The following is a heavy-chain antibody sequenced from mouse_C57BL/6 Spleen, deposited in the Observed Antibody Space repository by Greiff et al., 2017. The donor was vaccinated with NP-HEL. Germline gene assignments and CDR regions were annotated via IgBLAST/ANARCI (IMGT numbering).Heavy chain of an antibody. CDR1: GYTFTSYW. CDR3: ARSPYYDYDGGRWYFEV. J-gene: IGHJ1*03. CDR2: IDPSDSET. Sequence: QVQLQQPGAELVRPGSSVKLSCTASGYTFTSYWMHWVKQRPIQGLEWIGNIDPSDSETHYTQKFKDKATLTVDKSSSTAYMQLSSLTSEDSAVYYCARSPYYDYDGGRWYFEVWGTGTTVTVSS. V-gene: IGHV1-52*01. D-gene: IGHD2-4*01.